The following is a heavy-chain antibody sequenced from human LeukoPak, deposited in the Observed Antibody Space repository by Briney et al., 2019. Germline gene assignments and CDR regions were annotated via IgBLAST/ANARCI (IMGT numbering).Heavy chain of an antibody. CDR2: ISSSSSYI. Sequence: PGGSLRLSCAASGFTFSSYSMNWVRQAPGKGLAWVSSISSSSSYIHYADSVKGRFTISRDNAKNSLYLQMNSLRAEDTAVYYCARLHCSRSSCYASQYYYYYMDVWGKGTTATVSS. V-gene: IGHV3-21*01. CDR3: ARLHCSRSSCYASQYYYYYMDV. CDR1: GFTFSSYS. D-gene: IGHD2-2*01. J-gene: IGHJ6*03.